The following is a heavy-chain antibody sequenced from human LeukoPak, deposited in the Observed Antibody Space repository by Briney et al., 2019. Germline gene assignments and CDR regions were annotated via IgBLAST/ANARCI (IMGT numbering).Heavy chain of an antibody. J-gene: IGHJ4*02. CDR1: GFTFSDYY. D-gene: IGHD5-18*01. CDR3: ARDTAMVTFDY. Sequence: GGSLRLSCAASGFTFSDYYMGWIRQAPGKGLEWVSYISSSGSTIYYADSVKGRFTIPRDNAKNSLYLQMNSLRAEDTAVYYCARDTAMVTFDYWGQGTLVTVSS. V-gene: IGHV3-11*01. CDR2: ISSSGSTI.